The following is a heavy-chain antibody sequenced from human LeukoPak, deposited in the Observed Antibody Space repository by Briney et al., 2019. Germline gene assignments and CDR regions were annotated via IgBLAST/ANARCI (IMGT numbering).Heavy chain of an antibody. CDR2: INHSGST. CDR3: ARGYCDSSGYSPGDY. V-gene: IGHV4-34*01. Sequence: SETLSLTCAVYGGSFSGYYWSWIRQPPGKGLEWIGEINHSGSTNYNPSLKSRVTISVDTSKNQFSLKLSSVTAADTAVYYCARGYCDSSGYSPGDYWGQGTLVTVSS. J-gene: IGHJ4*02. D-gene: IGHD3-22*01. CDR1: GGSFSGYY.